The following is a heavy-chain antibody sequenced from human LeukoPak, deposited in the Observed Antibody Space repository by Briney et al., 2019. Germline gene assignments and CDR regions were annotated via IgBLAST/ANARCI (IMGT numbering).Heavy chain of an antibody. CDR1: GFTVSSNY. CDR2: IKSKTDGGTT. V-gene: IGHV3-15*01. CDR3: TTRPLGYCSSTSCPDY. Sequence: GGSLRLSCAASGFTVSSNYMSWVRQAPGKGLEWVGRIKSKTDGGTTDYAAPVKGRFTISRDDSKNTLYLQMNSLKTEDTAVYYCTTRPLGYCSSTSCPDYWGQGTLVTVSS. D-gene: IGHD2-2*01. J-gene: IGHJ4*02.